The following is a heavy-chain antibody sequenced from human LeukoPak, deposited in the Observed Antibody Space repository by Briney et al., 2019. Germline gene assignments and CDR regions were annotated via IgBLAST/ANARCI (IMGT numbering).Heavy chain of an antibody. V-gene: IGHV3-21*01. Sequence: PGGSLRLSCAASGFTFSNYGKHWVRQAPGKGLEWLSYISTSSSYIYYADSVKGRFTVSRDNAMNSLFLQMNSLIAEDTAVYYCARVGIRFLEQYYFDYWGQGTLVTVSS. CDR1: GFTFSNYG. D-gene: IGHD3-3*01. J-gene: IGHJ4*02. CDR2: ISTSSSYI. CDR3: ARVGIRFLEQYYFDY.